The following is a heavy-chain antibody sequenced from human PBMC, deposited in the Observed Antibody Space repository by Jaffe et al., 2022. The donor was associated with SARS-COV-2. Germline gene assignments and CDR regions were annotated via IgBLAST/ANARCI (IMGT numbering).Heavy chain of an antibody. CDR2: ISYDGSNK. D-gene: IGHD3-22*01. Sequence: QVQLVESGGGVVQPGRSLRLSCAASGFTFSSYGMHWVRQAPGKGLEWVAVISYDGSNKYYADSVKGRFTISRDNSKNTLYLQMNSLRAEDTAVYYCAKGAPIDSSGYYSYFDYWGQGTLVTVSS. J-gene: IGHJ4*02. CDR1: GFTFSSYG. CDR3: AKGAPIDSSGYYSYFDY. V-gene: IGHV3-30*18.